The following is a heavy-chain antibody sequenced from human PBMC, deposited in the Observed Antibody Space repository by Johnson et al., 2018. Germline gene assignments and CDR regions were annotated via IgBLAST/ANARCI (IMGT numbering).Heavy chain of an antibody. V-gene: IGHV3-48*04. CDR2: ISSSSSTI. Sequence: VQLVQSGGGLVQPGGSLRLSCAASGFTFSSYSMNWVRQAPRKGLEWVSYISSSSSTIYYADSVKGRFTISRDNAKNSLYLQMNSLRAEDTAVYYCARAGFWTHYYGMDVWGQGTTVTVSS. D-gene: IGHD3/OR15-3a*01. CDR1: GFTFSSYS. CDR3: ARAGFWTHYYGMDV. J-gene: IGHJ6*02.